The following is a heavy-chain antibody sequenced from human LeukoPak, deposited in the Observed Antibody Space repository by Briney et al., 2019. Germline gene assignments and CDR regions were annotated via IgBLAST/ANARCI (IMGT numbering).Heavy chain of an antibody. D-gene: IGHD1-26*01. V-gene: IGHV5-51*01. CDR1: GYTFTSYW. Sequence: GASLKISRQGPGYTFTSYWFGWARQMPGKGLAWLGIIYPGDSDTSYSSSFQGQVTISDDKSISTAYLQWSSLKASDTAMYYCARRWGSYYHFDYWGQGTLVTVSS. CDR3: ARRWGSYYHFDY. CDR2: IYPGDSDT. J-gene: IGHJ4*02.